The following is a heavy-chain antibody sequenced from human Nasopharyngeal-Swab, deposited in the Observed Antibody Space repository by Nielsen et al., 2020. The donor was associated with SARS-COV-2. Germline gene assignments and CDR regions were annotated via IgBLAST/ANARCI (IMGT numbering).Heavy chain of an antibody. D-gene: IGHD3-22*01. CDR3: ARGRGGYRGLSYYHYYMDV. CDR2: IYYSGST. V-gene: IGHV4-59*01. Sequence: SETLSLTCTVSGGSISSYYWSWIRQPLGKGLEWIGYIYYSGSTNYNPSLKSRVTISVDTSKNQFSLKLSSVTAADTAVYYCARGRGGYRGLSYYHYYMDVWGKGTTVTVSS. CDR1: GGSISSYY. J-gene: IGHJ6*03.